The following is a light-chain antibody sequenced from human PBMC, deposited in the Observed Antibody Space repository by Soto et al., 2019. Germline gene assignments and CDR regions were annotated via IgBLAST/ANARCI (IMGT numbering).Light chain of an antibody. V-gene: IGLV2-14*01. CDR3: IAYTGSSTSYV. Sequence: LTQPASVSGSPGQSITISCIGTSSDIGSYNHVAWYQQFPGKSPKLTIYEVSSRPSGVSSRFSGSKSGNTASLTISGLQAEDEADYYCIAYTGSSTSYVFGSGTKVTVL. CDR1: SSDIGSYNH. CDR2: EVS. J-gene: IGLJ1*01.